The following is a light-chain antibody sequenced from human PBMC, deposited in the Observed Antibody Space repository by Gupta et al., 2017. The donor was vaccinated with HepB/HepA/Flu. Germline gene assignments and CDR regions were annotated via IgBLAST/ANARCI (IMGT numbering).Light chain of an antibody. CDR3: GIWDTSLNNFV. CDR2: ENN. J-gene: IGLJ1*01. V-gene: IGLV1-51*02. CDR1: ISEIENNY. Sequence: QSVLTQPPSVSATPGQKVTISCSGNISEIENNYVSWYQQIPGTAPKLLIYENNKRMSRIPDRFSASRSATSATLGITGLQTGDEADYYCGIWDTSLNNFVFGAGTKVSVL.